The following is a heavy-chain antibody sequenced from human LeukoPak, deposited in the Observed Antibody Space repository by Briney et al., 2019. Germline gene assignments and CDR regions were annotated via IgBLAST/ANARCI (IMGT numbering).Heavy chain of an antibody. V-gene: IGHV3-53*01. D-gene: IGHD6-13*01. Sequence: GGSLRLSCAASGFTVTSNYMSWVRQAPGKGLEWVSSIYSDGRTFYADSVKGRFTTSRDNSKNTLSLQFNSLRVEDTAVYYCAGRFSSSGAQAYWGQGTLVTVSS. CDR2: IYSDGRT. CDR3: AGRFSSSGAQAY. CDR1: GFTVTSNY. J-gene: IGHJ4*02.